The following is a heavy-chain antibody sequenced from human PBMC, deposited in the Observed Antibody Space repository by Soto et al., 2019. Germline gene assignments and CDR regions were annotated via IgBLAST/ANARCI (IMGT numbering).Heavy chain of an antibody. Sequence: QGLEWMGGIIPIFGTANYAQKFQGRVTITADESTSTAYMELSSLRSEDTAVYFCARPVAYEILTGQNYYYGMDVWGQGTTVTVSS. V-gene: IGHV1-69*01. CDR2: IIPIFGTA. D-gene: IGHD3-9*01. J-gene: IGHJ6*02. CDR3: ARPVAYEILTGQNYYYGMDV.